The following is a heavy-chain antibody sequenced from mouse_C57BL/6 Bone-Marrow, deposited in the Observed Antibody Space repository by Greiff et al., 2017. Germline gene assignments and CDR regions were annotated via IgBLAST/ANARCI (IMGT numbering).Heavy chain of an antibody. V-gene: IGHV1-64*01. CDR2: INPNSGST. J-gene: IGHJ2*01. CDR3: ARANWADFDY. Sequence: QVQLQQPGAELVKPGASVKLSCKASGYTFTSYWMHWVKQRPGQGLEWIGMINPNSGSTNYNEKFKSKATLTVDKSSSTAYMQLSSLTSEDSAVYYCARANWADFDYWGQGTTLTVSS. D-gene: IGHD4-1*02. CDR1: GYTFTSYW.